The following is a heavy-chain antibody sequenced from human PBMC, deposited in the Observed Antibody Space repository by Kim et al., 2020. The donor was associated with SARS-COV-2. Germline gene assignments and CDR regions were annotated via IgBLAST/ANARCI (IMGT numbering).Heavy chain of an antibody. CDR3: VRHTATGTVRGYSDD. CDR2: IYYTRST. V-gene: IGHV4-39*01. Sequence: SETLSLTCTVSGGSISSRSYYWGWTRQPPGKGLEWIGTIYYTRSTYYNPSLKSRVTISLNTSKNQFSLKLSSVTAADTAVYYCVRHTATGTVRGYSDDWGQGTLVTVSS. J-gene: IGHJ4*02. CDR1: GGSISSRSYY. D-gene: IGHD1-1*01.